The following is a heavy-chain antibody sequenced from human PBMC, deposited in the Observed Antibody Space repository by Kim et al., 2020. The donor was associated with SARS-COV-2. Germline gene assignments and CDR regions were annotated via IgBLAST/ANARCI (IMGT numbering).Heavy chain of an antibody. J-gene: IGHJ6*02. Sequence: GGSLRLSCAASGFTFSSYAMSWVRQAPGKGLEWVSAISGSGGSTYYADSVKGRFTISRDNSKNTLYLQMNSLRAEDTAVYYCAKDRGSGSYYIRYYYYGMDVWGQGTTVTVSS. D-gene: IGHD3-10*01. CDR1: GFTFSSYA. CDR3: AKDRGSGSYYIRYYYYGMDV. CDR2: ISGSGGST. V-gene: IGHV3-23*01.